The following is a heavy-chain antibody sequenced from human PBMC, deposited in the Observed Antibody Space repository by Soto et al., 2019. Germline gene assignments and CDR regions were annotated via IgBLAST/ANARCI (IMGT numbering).Heavy chain of an antibody. CDR1: GYTFTSYA. D-gene: IGHD1-26*01. J-gene: IGHJ3*02. CDR2: INAGNGNT. CDR3: ARGSPGIVGASGAFDI. V-gene: IGHV1-3*01. Sequence: GASVKVSCKASGYTFTSYAMHWVRQAPGQRLEWMGWINAGNGNTKYSQKFQGGVTITRDTSASTAYMELSSLRSEDTAVYYCARGSPGIVGASGAFDIWGQGXMVTV.